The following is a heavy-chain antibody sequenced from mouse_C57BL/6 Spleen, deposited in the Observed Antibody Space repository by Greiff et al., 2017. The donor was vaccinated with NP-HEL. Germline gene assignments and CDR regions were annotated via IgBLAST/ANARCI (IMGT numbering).Heavy chain of an antibody. CDR3: ARGESGDWYFDV. Sequence: VQLHKSGAELVKPGASVKISCKASGYAFSSYWMNWVKQRPGKGLEWIGQIYPGDGDTNYNGKFKGKATLTADKSSSTAYMQLSSLTSEDSAVYFCARGESGDWYFDVWGTGTTVTVSS. J-gene: IGHJ1*03. V-gene: IGHV1-80*01. CDR1: GYAFSSYW. D-gene: IGHD4-1*01. CDR2: IYPGDGDT.